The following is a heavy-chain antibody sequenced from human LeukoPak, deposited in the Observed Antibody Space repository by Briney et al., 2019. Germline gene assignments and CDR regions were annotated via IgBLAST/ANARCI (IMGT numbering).Heavy chain of an antibody. CDR1: GFTFSSFT. CDR2: ISDGSRDT. D-gene: IGHD5-12*01. Sequence: GGSLRLSCAPSGFTFSSFTMNWVRQAPGKGLKWVSAISDGSRDTHYAGSVKGRFTISRDDSQNIVYLQMDSLRAEDTALYYCTTRLRNHFDYWGQGTQVTVSS. V-gene: IGHV3-23*01. J-gene: IGHJ4*02. CDR3: TTRLRNHFDY.